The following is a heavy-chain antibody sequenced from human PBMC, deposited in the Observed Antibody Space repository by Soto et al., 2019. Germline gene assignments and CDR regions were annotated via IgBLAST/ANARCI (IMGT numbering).Heavy chain of an antibody. CDR3: VRGIVGGTRFFDY. J-gene: IGHJ4*02. CDR1: GFTLSDYY. CDR2: TRNKANSYTT. V-gene: IGHV3-72*01. Sequence: EVQLVESGGGLVQPGGSLRLSCAASGFTLSDYYMDWVRQAPGKGLEWVGRTRNKANSYTTEYAASVKGRFTISRDNSQNSLYLQMNSLKTEDTAVYYCVRGIVGGTRFFDYWGQGTLVTVSS. D-gene: IGHD1-26*01.